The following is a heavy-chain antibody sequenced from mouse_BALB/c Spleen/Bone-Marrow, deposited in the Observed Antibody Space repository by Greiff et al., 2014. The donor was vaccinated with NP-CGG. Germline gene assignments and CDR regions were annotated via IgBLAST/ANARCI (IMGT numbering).Heavy chain of an antibody. J-gene: IGHJ2*01. CDR2: VNPRSGYA. Sequence: VQLQQSGAELASPGASVKMSCKASGYTFTDYTIQWVKQRPGQGLEWIGYVNPRSGYANSNQKFKDKATLTADKSSSTAFMQLSSLTPEDSAVYYCARPKGFALDYWGQGTALTVSS. CDR3: ARPKGFALDY. V-gene: IGHV1-4*01. CDR1: GYTFTDYT.